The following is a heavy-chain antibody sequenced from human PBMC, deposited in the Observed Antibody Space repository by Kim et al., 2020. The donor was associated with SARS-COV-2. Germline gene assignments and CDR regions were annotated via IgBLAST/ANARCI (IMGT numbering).Heavy chain of an antibody. CDR1: GYTFTGYY. Sequence: ASVKVSCKASGYTFTGYYMHWVRQAPGQGLEWMGWINPNSGGTNYAQKFQGRVTMTRDTSISTAYMELSRLRSDDTAVYYCARDPRDSCSSTSCYTNFIDYWGQGTLVTVSS. V-gene: IGHV1-2*02. D-gene: IGHD2-2*02. CDR2: INPNSGGT. J-gene: IGHJ4*02. CDR3: ARDPRDSCSSTSCYTNFIDY.